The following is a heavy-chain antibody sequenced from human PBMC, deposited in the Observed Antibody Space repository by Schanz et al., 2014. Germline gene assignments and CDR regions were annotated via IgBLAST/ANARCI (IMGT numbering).Heavy chain of an antibody. CDR1: GFTFSSYA. CDR3: ASGVHGSSLQEGLQF. CDR2: IATSSSTR. D-gene: IGHD3-10*01. V-gene: IGHV3-48*01. Sequence: EVRLVESGGGLVQPGGSLRLSCAASGFTFSSYAMTWVRQAPGKGLEWLSYIATSSSTRHYADSVKGRVTISRDNAKNSVTLQVRRLRVEDTAVYYCASGVHGSSLQEGLQFWGQGTLVIVSS. J-gene: IGHJ1*01.